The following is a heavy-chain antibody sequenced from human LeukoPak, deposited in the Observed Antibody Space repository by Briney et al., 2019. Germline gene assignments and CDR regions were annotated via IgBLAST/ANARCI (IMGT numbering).Heavy chain of an antibody. V-gene: IGHV4-4*07. CDR3: ATTGEYVAYYYYMDV. D-gene: IGHD3-16*01. CDR2: IYTSGST. CDR1: GGSISSYY. J-gene: IGHJ6*03. Sequence: SETLSLTCTVSGGSISSYYWSWIRQPAGKGLEWIGRIYTSGSTNYNPSLKSRVTMSVDTSKNQFSLKLSSVTAADTAVYYCATTGEYVAYYYYMDVWGKGTTVTVSS.